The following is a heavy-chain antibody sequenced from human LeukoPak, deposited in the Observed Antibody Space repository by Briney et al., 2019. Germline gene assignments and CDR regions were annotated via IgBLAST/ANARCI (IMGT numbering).Heavy chain of an antibody. Sequence: TGGSLRLSCPASGLTFSTSGFNWVRQAPGKGLEWDASIGPTGSDRYHADSIKGRFTISRDNANNFLYLQMNSLRAEDTAVYYCATETNGRHYDYWGQGTLLTVSS. D-gene: IGHD1-14*01. V-gene: IGHV3-21*06. CDR3: ATETNGRHYDY. J-gene: IGHJ4*02. CDR2: IGPTGSDR. CDR1: GLTFSTSG.